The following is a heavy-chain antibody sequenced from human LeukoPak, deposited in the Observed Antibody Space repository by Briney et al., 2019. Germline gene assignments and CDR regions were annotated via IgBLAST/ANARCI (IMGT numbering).Heavy chain of an antibody. D-gene: IGHD6-13*01. V-gene: IGHV4-34*01. CDR2: INHSGST. CDR1: GGSFSGYY. J-gene: IGHJ4*02. CDR3: ARGRAYHIAAAGATDY. Sequence: SETLSLTCAVYGGSFSGYYWSWIRQPPGKGLEWIGEINHSGSTNYNPSLKSRVTISVDTSKNQFSLKLSSVTAADTAVYYCARGRAYHIAAAGATDYWGQGTLVTVSS.